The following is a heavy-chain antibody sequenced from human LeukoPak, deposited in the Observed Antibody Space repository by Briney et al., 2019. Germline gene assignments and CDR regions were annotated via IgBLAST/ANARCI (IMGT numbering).Heavy chain of an antibody. Sequence: GGSLRLSCAASGFTFSSYAMHWVRQAPGKGLEWVAVISYDGSNKYYADSVKGRFTISRDNAKNSLYLQMNSLRAEDTAVYYCARELAGHYYGSGSSFDYWGQGTLVTVSS. D-gene: IGHD3-10*01. CDR2: ISYDGSNK. V-gene: IGHV3-30-3*01. CDR3: ARELAGHYYGSGSSFDY. CDR1: GFTFSSYA. J-gene: IGHJ4*02.